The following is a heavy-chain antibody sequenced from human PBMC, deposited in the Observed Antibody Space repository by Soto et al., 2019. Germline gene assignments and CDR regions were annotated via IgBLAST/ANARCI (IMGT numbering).Heavy chain of an antibody. CDR1: GGSIISSHNF. CDR2: INHSGTT. CDR3: AIQIGFGHWYFDV. J-gene: IGHJ2*01. Sequence: QLQLQESGPGLVKPSETLSLTCTVSGGSIISSHNFWGWIRQPPGKGLEWIGSINHSGTTYYHPSLLSRVTVSVDPSQTQLSMKLSSVTVADTAVYSCAIQIGFGHWYFDVWGRGSLVTVSS. V-gene: IGHV4-39*01. D-gene: IGHD3-10*01.